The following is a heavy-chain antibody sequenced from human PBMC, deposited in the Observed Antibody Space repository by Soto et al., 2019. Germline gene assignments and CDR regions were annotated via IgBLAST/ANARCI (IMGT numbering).Heavy chain of an antibody. J-gene: IGHJ6*02. CDR1: GFTFSSYG. D-gene: IGHD6-13*01. CDR2: ISYDGSNK. Sequence: QVQLVESGGGVVQPGRSLRLSCAASGFTFSSYGMHWVRQAPGKGLEWVAVISYDGSNKYYADSVKGRFTISRDNSKNXLXQQMNSLRAEDTAVYYCAKGKLQAAGKHYYYYGMDVWGQGTTVTVSS. V-gene: IGHV3-30*18. CDR3: AKGKLQAAGKHYYYYGMDV.